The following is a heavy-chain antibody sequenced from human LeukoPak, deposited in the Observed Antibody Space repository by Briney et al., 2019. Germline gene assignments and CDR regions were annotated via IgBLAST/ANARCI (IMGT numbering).Heavy chain of an antibody. CDR3: AGDGGFPFDY. V-gene: IGHV4-34*01. J-gene: IGHJ4*02. D-gene: IGHD2-15*01. CDR1: GGSFSGYY. CDR2: INHSGST. Sequence: SETLSLTCAVYGGSFSGYYWSWIRQPPGKGLEWIGEINHSGSTNYNPSLKSRVTISVDTSKNQFSLKLSSVTAADTAVYYCAGDGGFPFDYWGQGTLVTVSS.